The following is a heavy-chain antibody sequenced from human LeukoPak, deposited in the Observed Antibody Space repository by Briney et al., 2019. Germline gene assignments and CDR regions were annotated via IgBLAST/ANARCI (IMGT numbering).Heavy chain of an antibody. V-gene: IGHV3-48*02. Sequence: GGSLRLSCASSGFTFSAYHMNWVRQAPGKGLEWISFISTDSGTLYYADSVKGRFTISGNNAANSLYLQMNNLRDEDTAVYYCARRDPFDYWGQGTMVTVSS. CDR1: GFTFSAYH. CDR2: ISTDSGTL. CDR3: ARRDPFDY. J-gene: IGHJ4*02.